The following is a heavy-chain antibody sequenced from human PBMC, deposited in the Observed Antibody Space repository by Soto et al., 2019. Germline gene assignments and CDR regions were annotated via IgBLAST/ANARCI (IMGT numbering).Heavy chain of an antibody. CDR3: ARVLRSRYYYYGMDV. CDR1: VGTSSSYA. CDR2: IIPIFGTA. J-gene: IGHJ6*02. Sequence: SVKVSCKASVGTSSSYAISWVRQAPGRGLEWMGGIIPIFGTANYAQKFQGRVTITADESTSTAYMELSSLRSEDTAVYYCARVLRSRYYYYGMDVWGQGPTVTVSS. D-gene: IGHD3-3*01. V-gene: IGHV1-69*13.